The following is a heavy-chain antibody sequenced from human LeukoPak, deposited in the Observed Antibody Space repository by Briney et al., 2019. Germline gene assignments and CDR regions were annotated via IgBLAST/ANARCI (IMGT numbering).Heavy chain of an antibody. J-gene: IGHJ4*02. CDR3: AKGASYCYDSSGYYYGY. CDR1: GFTLSNNY. CDR2: ICGSGGST. V-gene: IGHV3-23*01. D-gene: IGHD3-22*01. Sequence: GGSLRLSCAASGFTLSNNYMSWVRQAPGKGLEGVSAICGSGGSTYYADAVKGRFTISRDNSKNTLYLQMNSLRAEDTAVYYCAKGASYCYDSSGYYYGYWGQGTLVTVSS.